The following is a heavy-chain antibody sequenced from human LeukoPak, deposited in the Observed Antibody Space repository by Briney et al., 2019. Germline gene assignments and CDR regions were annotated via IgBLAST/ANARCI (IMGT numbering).Heavy chain of an antibody. V-gene: IGHV2-70*11. J-gene: IGHJ6*03. CDR2: IDWDDDK. CDR1: GFSLSTSGMC. D-gene: IGHD2-15*01. CDR3: ARIRGYCSGGSCPTRNKYYYYYMDV. Sequence: SGPTLVNPTQTLTLTCTFSGFSLSTSGMCVSWIRQPPGKALEWLARIDWDDDKYYSTSLKTRLTISKDTSKNQVVLTMTNMDPVDTATYYCARIRGYCSGGSCPTRNKYYYYYMDVWGKGTTVTVSS.